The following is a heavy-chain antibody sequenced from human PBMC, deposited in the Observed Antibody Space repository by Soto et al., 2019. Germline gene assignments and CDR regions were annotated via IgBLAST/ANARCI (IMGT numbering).Heavy chain of an antibody. D-gene: IGHD3-3*01. J-gene: IGHJ4*02. CDR3: ARTQIVDDFWSGYFTSFDY. V-gene: IGHV4-39*01. CDR1: GGSISSSSYY. Sequence: QLQLQESGPGLVKPSETLSLTCTVSGGSISSSSYYWGWIRQPPGKGLEWIGSNYYSGSTYYNPSLKSRVTISVDTSKNQFSLKLSSVTAADTAVYYCARTQIVDDFWSGYFTSFDYWGQGTLVTVSS. CDR2: NYYSGST.